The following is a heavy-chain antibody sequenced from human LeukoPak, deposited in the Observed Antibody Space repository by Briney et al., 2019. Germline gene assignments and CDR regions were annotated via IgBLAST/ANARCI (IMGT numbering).Heavy chain of an antibody. J-gene: IGHJ4*02. CDR3: ARVRYRLAETYIDY. CDR2: IIPIFGTA. D-gene: IGHD3-16*01. Sequence: VASVKVSCKASGYSFSNYAMHWVRQAPGQGLEWMGGIIPIFGTANYAQKFQGRVTITADESTSTAYMELSRLRSDDTAVYYCARVRYRLAETYIDYWGQGTLVTVSS. V-gene: IGHV1-69*13. CDR1: GYSFSNYA.